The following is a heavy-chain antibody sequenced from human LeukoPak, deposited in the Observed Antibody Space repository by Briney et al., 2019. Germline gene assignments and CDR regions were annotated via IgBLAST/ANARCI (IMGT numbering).Heavy chain of an antibody. Sequence: GGSLRLSCAASGFTFSTCAMSWVRQAPGKGLEWFSTISGGGRSTDYADSVKGHFTISRDNSKNTLYLQMNSLRAEDTSVYYCARERYFDYWGQGTLVTVSS. CDR3: ARERYFDY. CDR1: GFTFSTCA. CDR2: ISGGGRST. V-gene: IGHV3-23*01. J-gene: IGHJ4*02.